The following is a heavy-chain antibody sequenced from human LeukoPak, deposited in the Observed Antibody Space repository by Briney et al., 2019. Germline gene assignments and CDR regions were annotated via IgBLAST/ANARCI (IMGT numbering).Heavy chain of an antibody. CDR3: AKLSGSYYPIFDY. D-gene: IGHD1-26*01. CDR1: GGSISNGGYY. CDR2: SYYSGST. V-gene: IGHV4-31*03. Sequence: SQTLSLTCTVSGGSISNGGYYWRWIRQHPGKVLERIGYSYYSGSTYYNPSLKSRVTISVDTSKNQFSLKLRSVTAADTAVYYCAKLSGSYYPIFDYWGQGTLVTVSS. J-gene: IGHJ4*02.